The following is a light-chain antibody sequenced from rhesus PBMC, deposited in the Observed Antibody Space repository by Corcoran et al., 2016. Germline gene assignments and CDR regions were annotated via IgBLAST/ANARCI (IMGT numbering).Light chain of an antibody. V-gene: IGLV2S7*01. Sequence: QAAPTQPPSVSGSPGQSVTLSCTGATSAVGAYNYVSWYQQRPGKAPKLMIYDVSKRPSGVSDRFSGSKSGTAASLTISGLQAEDVAYYYCCSYTTSRSYVFGSGTRLTVL. J-gene: IGLJ1*01. CDR2: DVS. CDR3: CSYTTSRSYV. CDR1: TSAVGAYNY.